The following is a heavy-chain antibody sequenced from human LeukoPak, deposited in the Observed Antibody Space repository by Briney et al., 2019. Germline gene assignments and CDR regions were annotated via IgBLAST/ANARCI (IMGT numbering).Heavy chain of an antibody. CDR2: IYYSGSA. CDR3: ARGGSGSYYSWDFDY. CDR1: GGSISSRSYF. V-gene: IGHV4-39*07. Sequence: SETLSLTCVVSGGSISSRSYFWGWIRQPPGKGLEWIGTIYYSGSANYSPSLKSRVTISVDTSKNQFSLKLSSVTAADTAMYYCARGGSGSYYSWDFDYWGQGTLVTVSS. D-gene: IGHD3-10*01. J-gene: IGHJ4*02.